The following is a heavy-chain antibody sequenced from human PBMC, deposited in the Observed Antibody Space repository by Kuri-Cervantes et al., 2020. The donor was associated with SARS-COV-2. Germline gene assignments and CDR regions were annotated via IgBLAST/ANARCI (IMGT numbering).Heavy chain of an antibody. D-gene: IGHD1-26*01. CDR3: ARGGVGASDY. J-gene: IGHJ4*02. V-gene: IGHV1-2*02. Sequence: ASVKVSCKASGYTITGYYMHWVRQAPGQGLEWMGWINPNSGGTNYAQKFQGRVTITADESTSTAYMELSSLRSEDTAVYYCARGGVGASDYWGQGTLVTVSS. CDR2: INPNSGGT. CDR1: GYTITGYY.